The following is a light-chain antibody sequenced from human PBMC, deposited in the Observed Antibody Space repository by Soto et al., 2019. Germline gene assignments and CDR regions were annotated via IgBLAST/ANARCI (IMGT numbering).Light chain of an antibody. Sequence: DIQMTQSPSTLSGSVGDRVTITCRASQTISSWLAWYQQKPGKAPKLLIYKASTLKSGVPSRFSGSGSGTEFTLTISSLEPEDFAVYYCQRRANWPPWTFGQGTKVEIK. CDR1: QTISSW. V-gene: IGKV1-5*03. CDR3: QRRANWPPWT. J-gene: IGKJ1*01. CDR2: KAS.